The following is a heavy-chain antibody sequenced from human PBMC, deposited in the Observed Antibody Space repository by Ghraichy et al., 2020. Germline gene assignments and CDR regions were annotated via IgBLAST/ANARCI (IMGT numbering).Heavy chain of an antibody. CDR3: ARYSEDIVVVPAARATFDY. CDR2: IYWDDDK. V-gene: IGHV2-5*02. CDR1: GFSLSTSGVG. D-gene: IGHD2-2*01. Sequence: SGPTLVKPTQTLTLTCTFSGFSLSTSGVGVGWIRQPPGKALEWLALIYWDDDKRYSPSLKSRLTITKDTSKNQVVLTMTNMDPVDTATYYCARYSEDIVVVPAARATFDYWGQGTLVTVSS. J-gene: IGHJ4*02.